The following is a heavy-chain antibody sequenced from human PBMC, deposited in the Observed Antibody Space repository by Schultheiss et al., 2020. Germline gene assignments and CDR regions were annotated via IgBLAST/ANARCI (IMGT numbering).Heavy chain of an antibody. CDR2: VSGSGGST. CDR1: GFTFSTYG. J-gene: IGHJ4*02. Sequence: GGSLRLSCAVSGFTFSTYGMSWVRQAPDKGLVWVSAVSGSGGSTYYADSVKGRFTISRDNSKNTLYLQMNSLRAEDTAVYYCARARPDSNGYYFFDYWGQGTLVTVSS. CDR3: ARARPDSNGYYFFDY. V-gene: IGHV3-23*01. D-gene: IGHD3-22*01.